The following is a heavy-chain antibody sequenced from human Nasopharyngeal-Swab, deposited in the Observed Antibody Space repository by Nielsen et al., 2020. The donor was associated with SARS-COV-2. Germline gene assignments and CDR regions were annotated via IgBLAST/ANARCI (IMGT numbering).Heavy chain of an antibody. CDR1: GFIFSSYA. V-gene: IGHV3-30*18. CDR3: AKDRGGGYSGYDRFDY. Sequence: GGSLRLSCAASGFIFSSYAINWVRQAPGKGLEWVAVISFDGGNKYFEESVKGRFTISIDNSKNTLYLQMNSLRAEDTAVYYCAKDRGGGYSGYDRFDYWGQGTLVTVSS. D-gene: IGHD5-12*01. J-gene: IGHJ4*02. CDR2: ISFDGGNK.